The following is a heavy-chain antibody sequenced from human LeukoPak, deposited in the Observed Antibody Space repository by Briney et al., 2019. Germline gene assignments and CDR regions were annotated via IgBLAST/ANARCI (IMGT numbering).Heavy chain of an antibody. CDR3: ARATVVAGYCTTTRSYKPFDI. J-gene: IGHJ3*02. V-gene: IGHV4-59*11. CDR1: GASITTHH. D-gene: IGHD2-2*02. CDR2: SQINGGS. Sequence: LETLSLTRTVSGASITTHHWSWIRQSPRAGLEWIGYSQINGGSSYNPSLKSRVTISLDTSENHFSMRLNSVNAADTAVYFCARATVVAGYCTTTRSYKPFDIWGQGTMVTVSS.